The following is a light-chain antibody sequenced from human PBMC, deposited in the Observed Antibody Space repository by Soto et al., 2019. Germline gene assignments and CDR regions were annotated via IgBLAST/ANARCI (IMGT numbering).Light chain of an antibody. V-gene: IGKV3-20*01. J-gene: IGKJ2*01. Sequence: EIVLTQSPGTLSLSPGGRATLSCRASQSVSSDYLAWYQQKPGQAPRLLIYGASSRATGITDRFSGSGSGTDLTLTISRLEPEDSAVFYCQQYDSSPYTFGQGTRLEIK. CDR1: QSVSSDY. CDR3: QQYDSSPYT. CDR2: GAS.